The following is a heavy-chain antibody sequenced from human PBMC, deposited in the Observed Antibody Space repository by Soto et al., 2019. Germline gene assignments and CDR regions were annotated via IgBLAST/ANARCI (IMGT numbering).Heavy chain of an antibody. J-gene: IGHJ4*02. CDR2: INAGNGNT. CDR3: AREHSSSWYFDY. Sequence: CKASGYRFTIYAMRWVRQAPGQRLEWMGWINAGNGNTKYSQKFQGRVTITRDTSASTAYMELSSLRSEDTAVYYCAREHSSSWYFDYWGPGTPVTAPQ. CDR1: GYRFTIYA. D-gene: IGHD6-13*01. V-gene: IGHV1-3*01.